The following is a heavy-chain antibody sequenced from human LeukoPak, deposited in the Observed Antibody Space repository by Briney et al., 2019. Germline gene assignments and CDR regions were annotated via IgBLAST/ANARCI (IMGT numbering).Heavy chain of an antibody. CDR1: GFTFSSFA. Sequence: PGGSLRLSCAASGFTFSSFAMSWVRQAPGKGLEWVSGISGSGGGTYYADSVKGRFTISRDNSKNTLYLQMNSLRAEDTAVYYCAKAGYEAYYDFWSGYSWADAFDIWGQGTMVTVSS. J-gene: IGHJ3*02. V-gene: IGHV3-23*01. CDR2: ISGSGGGT. CDR3: AKAGYEAYYDFWSGYSWADAFDI. D-gene: IGHD3-3*01.